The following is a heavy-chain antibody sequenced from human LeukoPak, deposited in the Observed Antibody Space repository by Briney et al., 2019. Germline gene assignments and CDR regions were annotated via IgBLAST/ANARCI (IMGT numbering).Heavy chain of an antibody. CDR3: ARERQDTVIDAGAFDI. CDR1: GFTFSNYF. Sequence: GRSLRLSCAASGFTFSNYFMHWVRQAPGKGLEWVADISCDGSHTFYVESVKGRFTISRDNSKNTLYLQMNSLGPEDTAVYFCARERQDTVIDAGAFDIWGQGTMVTVSS. V-gene: IGHV3-30*04. CDR2: ISCDGSHT. J-gene: IGHJ3*02. D-gene: IGHD3-10*01.